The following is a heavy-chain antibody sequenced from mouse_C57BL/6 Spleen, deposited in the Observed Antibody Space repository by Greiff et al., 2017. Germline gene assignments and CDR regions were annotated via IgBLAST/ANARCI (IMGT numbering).Heavy chain of an antibody. Sequence: EVKVVESGGGLVKPGGSLKLSCAASGFTFSDYGMHWVRQAPEKGLEWVAYISSGSSTIYYADTVKGRFTISRDNAKNTLFLQLTSLRSEDTAMYYCARLGWFYAMDYWGQGTSVTVSS. D-gene: IGHD1-1*02. V-gene: IGHV5-17*01. CDR1: GFTFSDYG. CDR3: ARLGWFYAMDY. CDR2: ISSGSSTI. J-gene: IGHJ4*01.